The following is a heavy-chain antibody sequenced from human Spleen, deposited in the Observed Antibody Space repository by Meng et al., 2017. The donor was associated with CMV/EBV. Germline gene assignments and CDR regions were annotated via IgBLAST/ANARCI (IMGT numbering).Heavy chain of an antibody. CDR1: GGSVSSGSYY. J-gene: IGHJ4*02. Sequence: SETLSLTCTVSGGSVSSGSYYWSWIRQPPGKGLEWIGYIYYSGNTNYNHSLKSRVPISVDTSKNQFSLKLSSVTAADTAVYYCARAYDYSNYFDYWGQGTLVTVSS. CDR3: ARAYDYSNYFDY. D-gene: IGHD4-11*01. CDR2: IYYSGNT. V-gene: IGHV4-61*01.